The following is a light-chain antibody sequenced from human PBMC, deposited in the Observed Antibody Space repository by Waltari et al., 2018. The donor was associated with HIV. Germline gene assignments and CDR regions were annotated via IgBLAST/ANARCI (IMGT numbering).Light chain of an antibody. Sequence: SSAPPPHATVSVAFGPTVRITSQADTLITYSASRYQPKPGQAPVLVIFVKNNRPSGIPDRCSGSTSGNTASLTITGAQAEDEADDYCKSRDSSGNHVLFGGGTKLTVL. CDR1: TLITYS. J-gene: IGLJ2*01. CDR2: VKN. V-gene: IGLV3-19*01. CDR3: KSRDSSGNHVL.